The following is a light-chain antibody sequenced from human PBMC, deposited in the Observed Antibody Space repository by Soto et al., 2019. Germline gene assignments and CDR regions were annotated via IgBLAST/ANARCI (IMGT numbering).Light chain of an antibody. J-gene: IGKJ4*01. CDR3: QQYNNWPRT. Sequence: EIVMTQSPATLSVSPGERATLSCRASQSISITLAWYQQKPGQAPRLLIYGASTRATDIPARFSGSGSGTEFTLTISGLQSEDFAVYCCQQYNNWPRTFGGGTKVEI. CDR2: GAS. V-gene: IGKV3-15*01. CDR1: QSISIT.